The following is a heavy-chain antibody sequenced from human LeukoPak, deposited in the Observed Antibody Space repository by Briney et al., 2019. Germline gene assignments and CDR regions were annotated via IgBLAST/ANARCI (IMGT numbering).Heavy chain of an antibody. CDR2: ISYDGSNK. Sequence: SCKASGYTFTSYDINWVRQAPGKGLEWVAVISYDGSNKYYADSVKGRFTISRDNSKNTLYLQMNSLRAEDTAVYYCARTGGYYDSSGYYGYWGQGTLVTVSS. D-gene: IGHD3-22*01. CDR3: ARTGGYYDSSGYYGY. J-gene: IGHJ4*02. CDR1: GYTFTSYD. V-gene: IGHV3-30*01.